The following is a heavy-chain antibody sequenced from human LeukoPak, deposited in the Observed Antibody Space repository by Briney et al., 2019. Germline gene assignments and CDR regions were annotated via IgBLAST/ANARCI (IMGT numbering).Heavy chain of an antibody. CDR3: AKHYMGSSYNHGLDC. J-gene: IGHJ4*02. CDR1: GGSISRSNW. Sequence: SGTLSLTCAVSGGSISRSNWWSWVRQPPGKGLEWIGSIYYSGTTYYNPSLKSRVTISVDTSKNQFSLKLSSVTAADTALYYCAKHYMGSSYNHGLDCWGQGTLVTVSS. D-gene: IGHD3-10*01. V-gene: IGHV4-4*02. CDR2: IYYSGTT.